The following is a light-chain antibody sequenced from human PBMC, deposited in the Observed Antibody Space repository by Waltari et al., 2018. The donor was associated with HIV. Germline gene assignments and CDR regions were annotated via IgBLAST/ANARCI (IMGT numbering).Light chain of an antibody. V-gene: IGLV1-44*01. CDR3: SACDDRLNGLWV. CDR1: SSNIGRNT. CDR2: TDH. Sequence: QSVLTQPPSVSGTPGQRVTISWSGASSNIGRNTVNWFQLLPGTAPKLPIYTDHLRPSGVPDRFSVSKSGTSASLAISRLQSEDEADYFCSACDDRLNGLWVFGGGTKLTVL. J-gene: IGLJ3*02.